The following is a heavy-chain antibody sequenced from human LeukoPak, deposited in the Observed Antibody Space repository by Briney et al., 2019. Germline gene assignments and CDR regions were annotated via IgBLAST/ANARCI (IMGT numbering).Heavy chain of an antibody. CDR2: IYHSGST. J-gene: IGHJ6*02. CDR1: GGSISSSNW. D-gene: IGHD3-22*01. V-gene: IGHV4-4*02. Sequence: SETLSLTCAVSGGSISSSNWWSWVRQPPGKGLEWIGEIYHSGSTNYNPSLKSRVTISVDKSKNQFSLKLSSVTAADTAVYYCARLAPWLLLNYYYGMDVWGQGTTVTVSS. CDR3: ARLAPWLLLNYYYGMDV.